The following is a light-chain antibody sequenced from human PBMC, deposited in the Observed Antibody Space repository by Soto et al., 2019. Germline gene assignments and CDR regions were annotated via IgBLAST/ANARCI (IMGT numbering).Light chain of an antibody. J-gene: IGKJ2*01. CDR2: AAS. Sequence: EIVMTQSPDTLSVSPGERGTLSCRASQSVSSNLAWYQQKPGQAPRLLIYAASARATGIPARFSGSGSGTDFTLTISSLQSEDFAVYYCQQYNNWPYTFGQGTKVDIK. CDR3: QQYNNWPYT. CDR1: QSVSSN. V-gene: IGKV3-15*01.